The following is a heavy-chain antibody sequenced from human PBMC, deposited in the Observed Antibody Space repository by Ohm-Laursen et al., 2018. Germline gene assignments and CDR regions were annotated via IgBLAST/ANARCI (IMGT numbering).Heavy chain of an antibody. CDR3: AKVVASTSIDF. CDR1: GYSISSDNY. Sequence: TLSLTCAVFGYSISSDNYWGWVRQPPGEGLEWIGSISHRGDSYYNPSLRSRVTMSVDTSKNQFSLKLNSLIAADTAVYYCAKVVASTSIDFWGQGILVTVSS. J-gene: IGHJ4*02. V-gene: IGHV4-38-2*01. D-gene: IGHD3-22*01. CDR2: ISHRGDS.